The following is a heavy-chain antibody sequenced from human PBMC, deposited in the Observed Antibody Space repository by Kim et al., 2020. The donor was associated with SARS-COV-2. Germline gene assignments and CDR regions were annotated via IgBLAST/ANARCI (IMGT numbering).Heavy chain of an antibody. D-gene: IGHD6-19*01. CDR3: ARTGAIAVAGPFDY. V-gene: IGHV4-39*07. J-gene: IGHJ4*02. Sequence: TPSLKSRVTISVDTSKNQFSLKLSSVTAADTAVYYCARTGAIAVAGPFDYWGQGTLVTVSS.